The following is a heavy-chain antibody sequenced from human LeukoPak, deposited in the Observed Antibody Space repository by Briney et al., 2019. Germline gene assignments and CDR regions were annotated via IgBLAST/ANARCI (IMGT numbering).Heavy chain of an antibody. CDR1: GYTLTELS. CDR3: ATHPKLPLEANWFDP. D-gene: IGHD2-15*01. Sequence: GASVKVSCKVSGYTLTELSMHWVRQAPGKGLEWMGGFDPEDGETIYAQKFQGRVTMTEDTSTDTAYMELSSLRSEDTAVYYCATHPKLPLEANWFDPWGQGTLVTVSS. V-gene: IGHV1-24*01. J-gene: IGHJ5*02. CDR2: FDPEDGET.